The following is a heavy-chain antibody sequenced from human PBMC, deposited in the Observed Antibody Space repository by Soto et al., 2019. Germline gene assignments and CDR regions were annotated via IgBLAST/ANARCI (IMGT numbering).Heavy chain of an antibody. CDR1: GFTFSTFE. CDR2: ISSSGGTT. D-gene: IGHD3-22*01. Sequence: GGSLRLSCAASGFTFSTFEMSWVRQAPGKGLEWISHISSSGGTTYYADSVKGRFTISRDNANHSLLLQMNSLRVADTAVYYCARWEVVTGLDYWGQGTLVTVS. CDR3: ARWEVVTGLDY. V-gene: IGHV3-48*03. J-gene: IGHJ4*02.